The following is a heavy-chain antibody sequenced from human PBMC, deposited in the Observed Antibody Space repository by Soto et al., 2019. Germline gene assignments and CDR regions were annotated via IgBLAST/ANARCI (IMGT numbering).Heavy chain of an antibody. CDR3: ASSLYYYDSSGYYLEWFDP. J-gene: IGHJ5*02. Sequence: SETLSLTCAVSGGSISSGGYSWSWIRQPPGKGLEWVGYIYHSGSTYYNPSLKSRVTISVDTSKNQFSLKLSSVTAADTAVYYCASSLYYYDSSGYYLEWFDPWGQGTLVSV. D-gene: IGHD3-22*01. V-gene: IGHV4-30-2*05. CDR2: IYHSGST. CDR1: GGSISSGGYS.